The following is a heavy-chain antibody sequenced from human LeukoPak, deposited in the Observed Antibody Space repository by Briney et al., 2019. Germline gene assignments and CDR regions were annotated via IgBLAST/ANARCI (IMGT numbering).Heavy chain of an antibody. D-gene: IGHD3-16*01. V-gene: IGHV3-30*18. Sequence: GGSLRLSCAASGFTFSSYGMHRVRQAPGKGLEWVAVISYDGSNKYYADSVKGRFTISRDNSKNTLYLQMNSLRAEDTAVYYCAKEDRGSAGEDYFDYWGQGTLVTVSS. CDR1: GFTFSSYG. CDR3: AKEDRGSAGEDYFDY. J-gene: IGHJ4*02. CDR2: ISYDGSNK.